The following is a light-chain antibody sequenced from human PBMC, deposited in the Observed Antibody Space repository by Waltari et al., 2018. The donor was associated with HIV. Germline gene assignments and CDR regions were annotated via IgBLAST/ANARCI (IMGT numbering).Light chain of an antibody. V-gene: IGLV3-1*01. CDR3: QAWASDTRVV. J-gene: IGLJ3*02. CDR2: QDA. CDR1: NLGDKY. Sequence: ELTQPPSVSVSPGQTASITCSGDNLGDKYACWYRQKPGQSPVLIIYQDAKRPSGIPERSSGSNSGNTATLTISGTQPVDEADYYCQAWASDTRVVFGGGTKLTVL.